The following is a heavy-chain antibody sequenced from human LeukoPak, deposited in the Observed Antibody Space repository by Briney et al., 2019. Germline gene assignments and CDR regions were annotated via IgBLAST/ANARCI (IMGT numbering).Heavy chain of an antibody. CDR2: ISSSSSTI. D-gene: IGHD3-16*02. Sequence: TGGSLRLSCAASGFTFSSYSMNWVRQAPGKGLEWVSYISSSSSTIYYADSVKGRFTISRDNAKNSLYLQMNSLRAEDTAVYYCARDSPDRFTVVDYWGQGTLVTVSS. CDR1: GFTFSSYS. CDR3: ARDSPDRFTVVDY. J-gene: IGHJ4*02. V-gene: IGHV3-48*01.